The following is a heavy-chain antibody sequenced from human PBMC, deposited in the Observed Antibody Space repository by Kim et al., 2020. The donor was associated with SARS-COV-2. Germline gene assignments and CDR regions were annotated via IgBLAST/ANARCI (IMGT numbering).Heavy chain of an antibody. Sequence: SETLSLTCAVSGGSISSGGYSWSWIRQPPGKGLEWIGYIYHSGSTYYNPSLKSRVTISVDRSKNQFSLKLSSVTAADTAVYYCASQLYYYDSSGWRYYFDYWGQGTLVTVSS. J-gene: IGHJ4*02. V-gene: IGHV4-30-2*01. CDR3: ASQLYYYDSSGWRYYFDY. D-gene: IGHD3-22*01. CDR2: IYHSGST. CDR1: GGSISSGGYS.